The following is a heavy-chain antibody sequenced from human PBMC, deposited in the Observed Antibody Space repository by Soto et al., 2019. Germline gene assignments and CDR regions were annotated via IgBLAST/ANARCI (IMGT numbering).Heavy chain of an antibody. V-gene: IGHV6-1*01. J-gene: IGHJ5*02. Sequence: PSQTLSLTCAISGDSVSSNSAAWNWIRQSPSRGLEWLGRTYYRSKWYNDYAVSVKSRITINPDTSKNQFSLQLNSVTPEDTAVYYCARVLTMVRGVNYSTYNWFDPWGQGTLVTVSS. CDR3: ARVLTMVRGVNYSTYNWFDP. D-gene: IGHD3-10*01. CDR1: GDSVSSNSAA. CDR2: TYYRSKWYN.